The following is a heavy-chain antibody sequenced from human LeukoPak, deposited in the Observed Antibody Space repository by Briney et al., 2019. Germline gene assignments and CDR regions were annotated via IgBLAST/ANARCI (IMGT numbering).Heavy chain of an antibody. J-gene: IGHJ4*02. V-gene: IGHV1-2*02. D-gene: IGHD6-19*01. CDR1: GYTFTGYY. CDR2: INPNSGGT. CDR3: ARSGRGTYSSGWSEYDY. Sequence: EASVKVSCKASGYTFTGYYMHWVRQAPGQGLEWMGWINPNSGGTNYAQKFQGRVTMTRDTSISTAYMELSRLRSDDTAVYYCARSGRGTYSSGWSEYDYWGQGTLVTVSS.